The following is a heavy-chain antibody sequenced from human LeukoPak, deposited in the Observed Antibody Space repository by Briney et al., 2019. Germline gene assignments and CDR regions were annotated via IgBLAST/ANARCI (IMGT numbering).Heavy chain of an antibody. CDR2: ISGSGGST. V-gene: IGHV3-23*01. D-gene: IGHD3-22*01. Sequence: GGSLRLSCAASGFTFSSYAMSWVRQAPGKGLEWVSAISGSGGSTYYADSVKGRFTISRDNSKNTLYLQMNSLRAEDTAVYYCASDPARDYYDTSGYFRWVDYWGQGTLVTVSS. J-gene: IGHJ4*02. CDR1: GFTFSSYA. CDR3: ASDPARDYYDTSGYFRWVDY.